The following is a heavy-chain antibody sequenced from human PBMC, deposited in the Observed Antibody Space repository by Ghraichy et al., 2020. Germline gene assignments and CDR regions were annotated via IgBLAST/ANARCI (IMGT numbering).Heavy chain of an antibody. D-gene: IGHD6-19*01. J-gene: IGHJ6*02. Sequence: GGSLRLSCVASGFMFSHNSMNWVRQAPGKALEWVSSISSSTITIFYADSVKGRFTISRDNAQNSLYLQMNSLRAEDTAVYYCSRGGGAGTPVLYHMDVWGRGTTVTVSS. CDR2: ISSSTITI. CDR3: SRGGGAGTPVLYHMDV. CDR1: GFMFSHNS. V-gene: IGHV3-21*01.